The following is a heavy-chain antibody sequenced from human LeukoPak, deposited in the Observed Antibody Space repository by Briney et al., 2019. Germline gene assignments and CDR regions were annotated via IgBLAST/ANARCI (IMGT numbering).Heavy chain of an antibody. CDR1: GYSFTSYC. Sequence: KPGESLKISCKVSGYSFTSYCIGWVRQMPGKGLEWMGIIYPGDSGPTYSPSFQGQVTISVDKSINTAYLQWSSLQASATAMYYCGMSGDRVPLQDDVFDVWGQGTMVTVST. CDR2: IYPGDSGP. V-gene: IGHV5-51*01. J-gene: IGHJ3*01. CDR3: GMSGDRVPLQDDVFDV. D-gene: IGHD1-26*01.